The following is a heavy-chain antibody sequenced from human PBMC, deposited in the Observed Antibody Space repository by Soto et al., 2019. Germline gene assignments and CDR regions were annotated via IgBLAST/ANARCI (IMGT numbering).Heavy chain of an antibody. D-gene: IGHD3-9*01. CDR3: ARETAPEILTWFDL. CDR1: GYTSTSYG. V-gene: IGHV1-18*01. CDR2: ISAYNGNT. J-gene: IGHJ5*02. Sequence: GASVKVSCKASGYTSTSYGISWVRQAPGQGLEWMGWISAYNGNTNYAQKLQGRVTMTTDTSTSTAYMELRRLRSDDTAVYYCARETAPEILTWFDLSAQGNLVTVSS.